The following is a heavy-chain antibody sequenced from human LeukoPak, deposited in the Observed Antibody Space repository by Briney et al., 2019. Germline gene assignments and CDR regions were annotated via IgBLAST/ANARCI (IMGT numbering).Heavy chain of an antibody. CDR1: GYTFTGYY. CDR2: INPNSGGT. D-gene: IGHD3-22*01. Sequence: GASVKVSCKASGYTFTGYYMHWVRQAPGQGLEWMGWINPNSGGTNYAQKFQGRVTMIRDTSISTAYMELSRLRSDDTAVYYCARDWRAGRYYDSSGYHYRGEYWGQGTLVTVSS. V-gene: IGHV1-2*02. CDR3: ARDWRAGRYYDSSGYHYRGEY. J-gene: IGHJ4*02.